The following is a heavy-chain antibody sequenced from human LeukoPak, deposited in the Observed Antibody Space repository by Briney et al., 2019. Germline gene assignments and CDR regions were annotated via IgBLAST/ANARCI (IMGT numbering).Heavy chain of an antibody. CDR2: INPNSGGT. J-gene: IGHJ5*02. D-gene: IGHD2-15*01. Sequence: GASVKVSCKASGYTFTGYYMHWVRQAPGQGLEWMGWINPNSGGTNYEQKFQGWVTMTRDTSISTAYMELSRLRSDDTAVYYCARSEPVVAARSWFDPWGQGTLVTVSS. V-gene: IGHV1-2*04. CDR3: ARSEPVVAARSWFDP. CDR1: GYTFTGYY.